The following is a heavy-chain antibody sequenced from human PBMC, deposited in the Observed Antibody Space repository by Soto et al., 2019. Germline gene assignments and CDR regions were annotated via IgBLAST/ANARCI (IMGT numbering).Heavy chain of an antibody. CDR2: VYNSGST. Sequence: PSETLSLTCTASGGSISSNYWTWIRQPPGKGLEWIGYVYNSGSTNYNPSLKSRVTISEDTSKSQFSLKVNSMTAADTAVYYCARYRREEVAGYTLDNWGQGTLDTASS. D-gene: IGHD2-15*01. CDR3: ARYRREEVAGYTLDN. CDR1: GGSISSNY. V-gene: IGHV4-59*01. J-gene: IGHJ4*02.